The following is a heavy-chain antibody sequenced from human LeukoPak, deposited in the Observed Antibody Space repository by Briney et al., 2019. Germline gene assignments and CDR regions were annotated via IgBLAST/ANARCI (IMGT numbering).Heavy chain of an antibody. Sequence: PAETLSLTCTVSGGSISSSSYYWGWIRQPPGKGLGWIGTIYYRGSTYYNPSLKSRVTISVDTSKNQFSLKLSSVTAADTAIYYCAGRALDRWELPSYFDYWGQGTLVTVSS. V-gene: IGHV4-39*01. J-gene: IGHJ4*02. CDR3: AGRALDRWELPSYFDY. D-gene: IGHD1-7*01. CDR2: IYYRGST. CDR1: GGSISSSSYY.